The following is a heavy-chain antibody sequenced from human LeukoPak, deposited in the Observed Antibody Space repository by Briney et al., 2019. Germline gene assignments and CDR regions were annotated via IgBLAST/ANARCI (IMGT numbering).Heavy chain of an antibody. CDR2: IYASGST. Sequence: SETLSLTCTVSGGSISSYYWSWIRQPPGKGLEWIGRIYASGSTNYNPSLKSRVTMSVDTSKNQFSLKLSSVTAADTAVYYCAREGAWGYYWYYFDYWGQGTLVTVSS. V-gene: IGHV4-4*07. J-gene: IGHJ4*02. CDR1: GGSISSYY. CDR3: AREGAWGYYWYYFDY. D-gene: IGHD1-1*01.